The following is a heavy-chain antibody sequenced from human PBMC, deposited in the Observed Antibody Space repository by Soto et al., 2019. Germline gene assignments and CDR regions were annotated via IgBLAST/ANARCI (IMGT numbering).Heavy chain of an antibody. CDR2: ISGSGGST. CDR3: AKDSPLDRYCSSTSCYAFNY. Sequence: GGSLRLSCAASGFTFSSYAMSWVRQAPGKGLEWVSAISGSGGSTYYADSVKGRFTISRDNSKNTPYLQMNSLRAEDTAVYYCAKDSPLDRYCSSTSCYAFNYWGQGTLVTVSS. CDR1: GFTFSSYA. D-gene: IGHD2-2*01. J-gene: IGHJ4*02. V-gene: IGHV3-23*01.